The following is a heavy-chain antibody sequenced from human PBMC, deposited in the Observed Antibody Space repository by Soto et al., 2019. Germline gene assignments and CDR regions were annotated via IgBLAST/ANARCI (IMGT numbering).Heavy chain of an antibody. D-gene: IGHD6-13*01. CDR2: TYYRSKWYN. J-gene: IGHJ4*02. V-gene: IGHV6-1*01. CDR3: ARGGFYITAGLFES. Sequence: PSQTLSLTCFIAGYSVSTNSSTLNWIRQSPSICLEWLGRTYYRSKWYNDFAVSVKSRITISPDTSKNQFSLQLNSVTPDDTAVYYCARGGFYITAGLFESWGQGTLVTV. CDR1: GYSVSTNSST.